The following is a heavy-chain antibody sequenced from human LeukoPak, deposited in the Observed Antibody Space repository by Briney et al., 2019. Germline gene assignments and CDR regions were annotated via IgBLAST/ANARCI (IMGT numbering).Heavy chain of an antibody. D-gene: IGHD2-2*01. CDR3: AGRLSYCSSTSCLDY. Sequence: SETLSLTCTVSGGSISSSSYYWGWIRQPPGKGLEWIGSIYYSGSTYYNPSLKSRVTISVDTSKNQFTLKLSSVTAADTAVYYCAGRLSYCSSTSCLDYWGQGTLVTVSS. CDR1: GGSISSSSYY. J-gene: IGHJ4*02. V-gene: IGHV4-39*01. CDR2: IYYSGST.